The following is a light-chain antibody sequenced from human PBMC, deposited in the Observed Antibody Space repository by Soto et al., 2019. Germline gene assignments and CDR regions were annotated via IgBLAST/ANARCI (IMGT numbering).Light chain of an antibody. CDR2: DTS. V-gene: IGKV3-20*01. J-gene: IGKJ4*01. CDR3: QQYGSSPLT. Sequence: ELVLTQSPGTLSLSVGERVTLSCRASQSVSSYLAWYQQTPGQAPRLRIYDTSNRATGTPDRFSGSGSGTDFTLTISSLEPEDFPVYYCQQYGSSPLTFGGGTTVEIK. CDR1: QSVSSY.